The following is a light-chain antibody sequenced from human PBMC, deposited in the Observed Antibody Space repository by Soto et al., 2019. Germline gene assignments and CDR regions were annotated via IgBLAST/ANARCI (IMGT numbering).Light chain of an antibody. CDR3: QQRNNWPPGIT. Sequence: ENVLTQSPGTLSLSPGERATLSCRASQSVSSNYLAWYQQKPGQAPRLLISGASSRATGIPDRFRGSGSGTDFTLTISRLEPEDFAVYYCQQRNNWPPGITFGQGTRLDI. V-gene: IGKV3D-20*02. CDR2: GAS. CDR1: QSVSSNY. J-gene: IGKJ5*01.